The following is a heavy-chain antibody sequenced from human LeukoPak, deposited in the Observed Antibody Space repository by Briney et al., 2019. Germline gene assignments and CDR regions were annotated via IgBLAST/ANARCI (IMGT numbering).Heavy chain of an antibody. CDR2: IAYNGNPT. J-gene: IGHJ1*01. CDR3: ARDPWGGMPDYHDL. CDR1: GFDFSDYA. V-gene: IGHV3-30*04. D-gene: IGHD3-16*01. Sequence: GGSLRLSCAASGFDFSDYAMHWVRQAPGKGLEWVAVIAYNGNPTIYPDCVKGRFTIARDNSKNTLFLQMDSLTTDDTAVYYCARDPWGGMPDYHDLWGQGTLVTVSS.